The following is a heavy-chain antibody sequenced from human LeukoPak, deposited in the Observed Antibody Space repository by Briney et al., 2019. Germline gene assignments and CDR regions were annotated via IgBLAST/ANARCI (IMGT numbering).Heavy chain of an antibody. CDR2: MSYDGNNK. J-gene: IGHJ4*02. Sequence: GGSLRLSCAASGFTFSTYGMHWVRQAPGKGLEWVAVMSYDGNNKYHADSVKGRFTISRDNSKNTLYLQMNSLRAEDTAMYYCASDFDYWGQGTLVTVSS. V-gene: IGHV3-30*03. CDR3: ASDFDY. CDR1: GFTFSTYG.